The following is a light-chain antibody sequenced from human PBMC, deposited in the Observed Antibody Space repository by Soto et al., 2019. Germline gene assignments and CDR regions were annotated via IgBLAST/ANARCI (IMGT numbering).Light chain of an antibody. CDR3: QQYTNYPWT. CDR2: QAS. V-gene: IGKV1-5*03. Sequence: DIQMTQSPSTLSAFIGDRVTISCRASQSVGDWLAWYQQKPGKAPKLLIYQASVLETEVPPRFSGSGSGTDFTLTITSLQPDDFATYYCQQYTNYPWTFGQGTKVEIK. CDR1: QSVGDW. J-gene: IGKJ1*01.